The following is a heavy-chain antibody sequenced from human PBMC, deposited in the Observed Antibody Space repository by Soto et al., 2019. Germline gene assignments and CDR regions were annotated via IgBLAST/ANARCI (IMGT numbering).Heavy chain of an antibody. CDR2: IWYDGSNK. CDR3: ARDDYCSGSYPYYYGMDV. J-gene: IGHJ6*02. D-gene: IGHD3-10*01. Sequence: QVQLVESGGGVVQPGRSLRLSCEASGFTFSSYGMHWVRQAPGKGLEWVAVIWYDGSNKYYADSVKGRFTISRDNSKNTLYLQMNSLRAEDTAVYYCARDDYCSGSYPYYYGMDVWGQGTTVTVPS. V-gene: IGHV3-33*01. CDR1: GFTFSSYG.